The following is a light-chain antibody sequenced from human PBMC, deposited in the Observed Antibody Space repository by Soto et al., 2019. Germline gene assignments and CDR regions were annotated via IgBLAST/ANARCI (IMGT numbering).Light chain of an antibody. CDR2: ATS. J-gene: IGKJ2*03. V-gene: IGKV3-20*01. CDR1: QSVSTTY. CDR3: QQYGNSPPYS. Sequence: EIVLTQSPGSLSLSPGEGATLSCRASQSVSTTYLAWYQLKPGQAPRLVIYATSSRAAGIPDRFRGSGSGTEFTLTISSLEXEDVGVYFCQQYGNSPPYSFGQGTKLEIK.